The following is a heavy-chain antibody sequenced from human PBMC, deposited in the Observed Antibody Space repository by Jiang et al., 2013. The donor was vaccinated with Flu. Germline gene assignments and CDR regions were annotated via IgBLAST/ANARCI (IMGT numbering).Heavy chain of an antibody. J-gene: IGHJ4*02. CDR3: ARVYLEWELRGYYFDY. D-gene: IGHD1-26*01. V-gene: IGHV4-31*02. Sequence: KGLEWIGYIITWEHLLQPSLKSRVTISVDTSKNQFSLKLSSVTAADTAVYYCARVYLEWELRGYYFDYWGQGTLVTVSS. CDR2: IITWEH.